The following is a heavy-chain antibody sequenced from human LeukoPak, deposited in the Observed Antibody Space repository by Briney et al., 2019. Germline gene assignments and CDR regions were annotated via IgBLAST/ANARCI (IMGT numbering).Heavy chain of an antibody. V-gene: IGHV4-59*01. CDR3: ARVQWELLAGDYFDY. CDR2: IYYSGST. D-gene: IGHD1-26*01. J-gene: IGHJ4*02. CDR1: GGSISSYY. Sequence: SETLSLTCTVSGGSISSYYWSWIRQPPGKGLERIGYIYYSGSTNYNPSLKSRVTISVDTSKNQFSLKLSSVTAADTAVYYCARVQWELLAGDYFDYWGQGTLVTVSS.